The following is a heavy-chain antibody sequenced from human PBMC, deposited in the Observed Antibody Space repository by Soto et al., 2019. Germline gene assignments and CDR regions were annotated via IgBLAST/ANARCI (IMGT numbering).Heavy chain of an antibody. Sequence: GESLKISCKGSGYSFTSYWIGWVRQMPGKGLEWMGIIYPGDSDTRYSPSFQGQVTISADKSISTAYLQWSSLKASDTAMYYCARQRAVAGTGYYGMDVWGQGTTVTVSS. V-gene: IGHV5-51*01. CDR3: ARQRAVAGTGYYGMDV. D-gene: IGHD6-19*01. CDR1: GYSFTSYW. CDR2: IYPGDSDT. J-gene: IGHJ6*02.